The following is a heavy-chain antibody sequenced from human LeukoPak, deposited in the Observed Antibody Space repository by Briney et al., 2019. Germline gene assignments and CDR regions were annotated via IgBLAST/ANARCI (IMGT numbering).Heavy chain of an antibody. J-gene: IGHJ5*02. V-gene: IGHV4-4*02. D-gene: IGHD2-15*01. CDR3: AVRLGYCSGGSCRNWFDP. CDR1: GGSISSSNW. Sequence: KPSETLSLTCAVSGGSISSSNWWSWVRQPPGKGLEWIGEIYHSGGANYNPSLKSRVTISVDKSKNQFSLKLSSVTAADTAVYYCAVRLGYCSGGSCRNWFDPWGQGTLVTVSS. CDR2: IYHSGGA.